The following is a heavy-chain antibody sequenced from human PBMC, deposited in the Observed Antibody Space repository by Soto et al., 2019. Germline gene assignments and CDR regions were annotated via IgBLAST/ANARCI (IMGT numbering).Heavy chain of an antibody. CDR3: TRAYGLGYCIIGVCPRYYYYVKAV. CDR1: GFTFGDYA. J-gene: IGHJ6*02. D-gene: IGHD2-8*01. CDR2: IRSKAYGGTT. V-gene: IGHV3-49*03. Sequence: GGSLRLSCTASGFTFGDYAMSWFRQAPGKGLEWVGFIRSKAYGGTTEYAASVKGRFTISRDDSKSIAYLQMNSLKTEDTAVYYCTRAYGLGYCIIGVCPRYYYYVKAVWGQGTTVIVSS.